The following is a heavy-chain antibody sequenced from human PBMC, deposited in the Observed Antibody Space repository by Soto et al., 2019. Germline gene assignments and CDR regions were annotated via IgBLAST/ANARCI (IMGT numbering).Heavy chain of an antibody. CDR2: ISSSGTTI. Sequence: PGGSLRLSCAASGFTFSSYDMHWVRQATGKGLEWVSYISSSGTTIYYAESMKGRFTISRDTAKNSLYLQMNSLRADDTAVFYCARGGGPYDMDVWGQGTTVTVSS. V-gene: IGHV3-48*01. CDR3: ARGGGPYDMDV. CDR1: GFTFSSYD. J-gene: IGHJ6*02. D-gene: IGHD3-16*01.